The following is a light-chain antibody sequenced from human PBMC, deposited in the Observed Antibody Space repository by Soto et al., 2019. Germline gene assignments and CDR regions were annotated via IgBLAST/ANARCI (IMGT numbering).Light chain of an antibody. J-gene: IGKJ5*01. Sequence: EIVMTQSPATLSLSPGEGATLSCRASQSISSKLAWYQQKPGQAPRLLIYGAFNRATGIPARFSGSGSGTDFALTISSLQPEDFATYYCQQGYSTPITFGQGTRLEIK. CDR2: GAF. CDR3: QQGYSTPIT. CDR1: QSISSK. V-gene: IGKV3D-15*01.